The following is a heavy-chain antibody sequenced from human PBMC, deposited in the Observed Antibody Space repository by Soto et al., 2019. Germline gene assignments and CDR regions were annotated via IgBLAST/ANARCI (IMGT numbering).Heavy chain of an antibody. V-gene: IGHV3-15*01. J-gene: IGHJ1*01. CDR1: GFTFTNAW. D-gene: IGHD4-17*01. Sequence: WGSLRLSCAASGFTFTNAWMSWFRQSPGKGLEWVVRIKSKTDGGTTDYAAPVKGRFTISRDDSKNTLYLQMNSLKTEDTAVYYCTTARGTYGAEYFQHWGQGTLVTVSS. CDR3: TTARGTYGAEYFQH. CDR2: IKSKTDGGTT.